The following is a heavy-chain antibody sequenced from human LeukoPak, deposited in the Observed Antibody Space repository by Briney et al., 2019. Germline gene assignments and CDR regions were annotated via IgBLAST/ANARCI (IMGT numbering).Heavy chain of an antibody. Sequence: GGSLRLSGAAPGLSFSSYSMNWVRQAPGKGLEWISSISPSTSTIYYADSVKGRFTISRDNAENSLYLQMNSLRAEDTAVYYCAREGRWLRSSTDYWGQGTLVTVSS. CDR3: AREGRWLRSSTDY. J-gene: IGHJ4*02. CDR2: ISPSTSTI. D-gene: IGHD5-12*01. V-gene: IGHV3-48*01. CDR1: GLSFSSYS.